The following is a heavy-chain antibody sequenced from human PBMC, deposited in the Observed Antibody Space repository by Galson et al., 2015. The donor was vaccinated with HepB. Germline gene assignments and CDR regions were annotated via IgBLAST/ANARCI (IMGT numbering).Heavy chain of an antibody. V-gene: IGHV3-7*03. J-gene: IGHJ4*02. Sequence: SLRLSCADSGFSFSNNWMAWFRQAPGKGLEWLANIKEDGSVTNYMDSVKGRFTISRDNAKATLYLQLNSLTVDDTAVYYCATDKWSGASDYWGQGALVTVSS. CDR1: GFSFSNNW. CDR2: IKEDGSVT. CDR3: ATDKWSGASDY. D-gene: IGHD6-25*01.